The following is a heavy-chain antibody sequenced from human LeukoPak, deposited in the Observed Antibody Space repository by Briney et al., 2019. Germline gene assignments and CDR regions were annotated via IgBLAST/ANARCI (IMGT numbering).Heavy chain of an antibody. Sequence: SQTLSLTCAISGDSVSSNSAAWNWIRQSPSRGLEWLGRTYYRSKWYNDYAVSVKSRITINPDTSKNQFSLQLNSVTPEDTAVYYCARDKIYYGSGSLDVWFDPWGQGTLVTVSS. D-gene: IGHD3-10*01. CDR1: GDSVSSNSAA. V-gene: IGHV6-1*01. J-gene: IGHJ5*02. CDR3: ARDKIYYGSGSLDVWFDP. CDR2: TYYRSKWYN.